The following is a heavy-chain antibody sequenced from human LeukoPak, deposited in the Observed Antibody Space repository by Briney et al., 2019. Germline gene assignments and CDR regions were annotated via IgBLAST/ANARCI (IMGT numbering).Heavy chain of an antibody. J-gene: IGHJ4*02. Sequence: GGSLRLSCAASRFTFSSYGMHWVRQAPGKGLEWVALIRYDGSNKYYADSVKGRFTVSGDNSKNTVYLQMNSLRAEDTAVYYCAKRDTATGGSYYFDYWGQGTLVTVSS. CDR3: AKRDTATGGSYYFDY. CDR1: RFTFSSYG. D-gene: IGHD5-18*01. CDR2: IRYDGSNK. V-gene: IGHV3-30*02.